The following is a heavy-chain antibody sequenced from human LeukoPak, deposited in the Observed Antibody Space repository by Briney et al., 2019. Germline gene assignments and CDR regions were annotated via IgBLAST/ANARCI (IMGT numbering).Heavy chain of an antibody. D-gene: IGHD6-19*01. Sequence: GGSLRLSCAASGFTFDDYGMSWVRQAPGKGLEWVSGINWNGGSTGYADSVKGRFTITRDNAKNSLYLQMNSLRAEDTAVYYCARSVQWLTSPWDYWGQGTLVTVSS. CDR1: GFTFDDYG. CDR2: INWNGGST. CDR3: ARSVQWLTSPWDY. V-gene: IGHV3-20*04. J-gene: IGHJ4*02.